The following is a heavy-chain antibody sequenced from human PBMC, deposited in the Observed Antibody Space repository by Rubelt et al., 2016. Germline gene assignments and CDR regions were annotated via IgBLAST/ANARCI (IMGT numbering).Heavy chain of an antibody. CDR2: IYYSGST. V-gene: IGHV4-59*13. D-gene: IGHD2-2*01. Sequence: PGKGLEWIGYIYYSGSTNYNPSLKSRVTISVDTSKNQFSLKLSSVTAADTAVYYCARASKSGGYCSSTNCYAGMDVWGQGTTVTVSS. CDR3: ARASKSGGYCSSTNCYAGMDV. J-gene: IGHJ6*02.